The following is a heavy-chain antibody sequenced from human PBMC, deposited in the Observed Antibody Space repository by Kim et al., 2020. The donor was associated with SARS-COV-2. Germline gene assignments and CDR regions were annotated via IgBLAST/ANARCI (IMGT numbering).Heavy chain of an antibody. CDR2: INAGNCNT. CDR3: ARGDALGYCSGGSCYEPFDY. V-gene: IGHV1-3*01. Sequence: ASVKVSCKASGYTFTSYAMHWVRQAPGQRLEWMGWINAGNCNTKYSQKFQGRVTITRDTSASTAYMELSSLRSEDTAVYYCARGDALGYCSGGSCYEPFDYWGQGTLVTVSS. J-gene: IGHJ4*02. CDR1: GYTFTSYA. D-gene: IGHD2-15*01.